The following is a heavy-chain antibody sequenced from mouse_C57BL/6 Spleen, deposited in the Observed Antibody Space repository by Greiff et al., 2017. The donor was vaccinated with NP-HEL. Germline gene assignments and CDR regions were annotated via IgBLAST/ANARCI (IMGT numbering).Heavy chain of an antibody. CDR2: IYPGDGDT. V-gene: IGHV1-82*01. D-gene: IGHD1-1*01. Sequence: QVQLQQSGPELVKPGASVKISCKASGYAFSSSWMNWVKQRPGKGLEWIGRIYPGDGDTNYNGKFKGKATLTADKSSSTAYMQLSSLTSEDSAVYFCAREGTTVVATYYAMDYWGQGTSVTVSS. CDR3: AREGTTVVATYYAMDY. J-gene: IGHJ4*01. CDR1: GYAFSSSW.